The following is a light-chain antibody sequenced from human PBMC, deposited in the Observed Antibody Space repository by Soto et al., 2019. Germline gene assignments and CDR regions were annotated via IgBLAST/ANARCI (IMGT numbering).Light chain of an antibody. Sequence: QSALTQPRSVSGSPGQSVTISCTGTSSDVGAYNYVSWYQQHPGKAPKLIIFEVSNRPSGISSRFSGSKSGNTASLTISGLQAEDEADYYCASYTSSSTSVIFGRGTKLTVL. V-gene: IGLV2-14*01. CDR1: SSDVGAYNY. CDR2: EVS. J-gene: IGLJ2*01. CDR3: ASYTSSSTSVI.